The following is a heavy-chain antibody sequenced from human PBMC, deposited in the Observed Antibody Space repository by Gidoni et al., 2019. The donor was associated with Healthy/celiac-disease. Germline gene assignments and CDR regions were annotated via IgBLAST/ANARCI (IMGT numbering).Heavy chain of an antibody. CDR2: IIPIFGTA. CDR3: ARTAVTTSYWYFDL. V-gene: IGHV1-69*01. CDR1: GGSFPSYA. J-gene: IGHJ2*01. D-gene: IGHD4-17*01. Sequence: QVQLVQSGAEVKKPGSSVKVSCKASGGSFPSYALSWVRQAPGQGLEWMGGIIPIFGTANYAQKCQGRVTITADESTSTAYMELSSLRSEDTAVYYCARTAVTTSYWYFDLWGRGTLVTVSS.